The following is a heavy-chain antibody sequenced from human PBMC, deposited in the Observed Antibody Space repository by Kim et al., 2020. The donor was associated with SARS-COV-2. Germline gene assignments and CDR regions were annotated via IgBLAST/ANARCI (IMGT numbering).Heavy chain of an antibody. D-gene: IGHD4-17*01. J-gene: IGHJ4*02. CDR3: AREVAYGDYYFDY. Sequence: YNPALKSRVTISVDTSKNQFSLKLSSVTAADTAVYYCAREVAYGDYYFDYWGQGTLVTVSS. V-gene: IGHV4-31*02.